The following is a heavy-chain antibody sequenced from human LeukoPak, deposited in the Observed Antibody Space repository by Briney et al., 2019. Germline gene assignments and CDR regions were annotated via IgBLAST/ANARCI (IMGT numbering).Heavy chain of an antibody. V-gene: IGHV4-34*01. J-gene: IGHJ5*02. CDR2: INHSGST. CDR3: ASAGYCSSTSCYRAAWFDP. Sequence: PSETLSLTCAVYGGSFSGYYWSWIRQPPGRGLEWIGEINHSGSTNYNPSLKSRVTISVDTPKNQFSLKQTSVTAADTAVYHCASAGYCSSTSCYRAAWFDPWGQGTLVTVSS. D-gene: IGHD2-2*01. CDR1: GGSFSGYY.